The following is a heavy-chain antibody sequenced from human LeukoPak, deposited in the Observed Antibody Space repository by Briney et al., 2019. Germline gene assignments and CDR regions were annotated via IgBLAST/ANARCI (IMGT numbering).Heavy chain of an antibody. D-gene: IGHD3-10*01. CDR1: GGSISSYY. Sequence: SETLSLTCTVSGGSISSYYWSWIRQPPGKGLEWIGYIYYSGSTNYNPSLKSRVTISVDTSKNQFSLKLSSVTAADTAVYYCARDALYYYGSGSYLGYYYGMDVWGQGTTVTVSS. V-gene: IGHV4-59*12. J-gene: IGHJ6*02. CDR2: IYYSGST. CDR3: ARDALYYYGSGSYLGYYYGMDV.